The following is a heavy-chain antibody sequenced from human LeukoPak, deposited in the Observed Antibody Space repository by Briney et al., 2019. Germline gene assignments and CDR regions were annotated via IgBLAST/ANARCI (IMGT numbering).Heavy chain of an antibody. CDR1: GGFFSGYY. CDR3: ARDWSYYGMDV. J-gene: IGHJ6*04. V-gene: IGHV4-34*01. Sequence: SETLSLTCAVYGGFFSGYYWNWIRQPPGKGLEWIGEISHSGSTTYNPSLKSRVTISIDASKNQFSLKLSSVTAADTAVYYCARDWSYYGMDVWGKGTTVTVSS. D-gene: IGHD3/OR15-3a*01. CDR2: ISHSGST.